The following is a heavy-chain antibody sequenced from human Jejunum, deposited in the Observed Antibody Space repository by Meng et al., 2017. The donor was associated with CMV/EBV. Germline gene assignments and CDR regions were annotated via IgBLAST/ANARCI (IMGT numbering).Heavy chain of an antibody. J-gene: IGHJ5*02. CDR3: ARDRVPRASYYNRIWWFDP. V-gene: IGHV3-48*03. Sequence: RSYPMSWVREAPGKGLEWLAGISSSGSTAYYADSVRSRFPISRDNAKDSLYLQMDRLRADDTAVYYCARDRVPRASYYNRIWWFDPWGQGTQVTVSS. D-gene: IGHD3-9*01. CDR2: ISSSGSTA. CDR1: RSYP.